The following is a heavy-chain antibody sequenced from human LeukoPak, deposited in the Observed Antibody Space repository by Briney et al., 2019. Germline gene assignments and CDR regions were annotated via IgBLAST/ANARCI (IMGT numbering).Heavy chain of an antibody. J-gene: IGHJ4*02. Sequence: SETLSLTCTVSGGSISGFYWSWIRQPAGKGLEWIGRISSSGSTNYNPSLESRVTMSVDTSRNHFSLKLNSVTAADTAVYYCARLWDSSSSLDYWGQGTLVTVSS. CDR3: ARLWDSSSSLDY. CDR1: GGSISGFY. V-gene: IGHV4-4*07. D-gene: IGHD6-6*01. CDR2: ISSSGST.